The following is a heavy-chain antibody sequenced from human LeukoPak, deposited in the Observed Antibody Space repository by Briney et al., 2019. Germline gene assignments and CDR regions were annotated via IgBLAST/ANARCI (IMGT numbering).Heavy chain of an antibody. V-gene: IGHV3-53*01. CDR1: GFTVSSNH. CDR2: IYSGGST. D-gene: IGHD1-1*01. J-gene: IGHJ4*02. CDR3: ARGPAGYN. Sequence: GGSLRLSCAASGFTVSSNHMSWVRQAPGKGLEWVSVIYSGGSTDYADSVKGRFTIARDNSKNTLYLQMNSLRAEDTAVYHCARGPAGYNWGQGTLVTVSS.